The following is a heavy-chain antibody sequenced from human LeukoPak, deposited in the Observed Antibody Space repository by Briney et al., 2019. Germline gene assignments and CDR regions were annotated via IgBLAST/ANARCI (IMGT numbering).Heavy chain of an antibody. J-gene: IGHJ4*02. Sequence: SETLSLTCAVSGGSINSYYWSWIRQPPGKGLEWIGYIYYTGSTNYNPSLRSRVTMSVDTSKNQFSLKLSSVTAADTAVYYCARFSGGSWFDYWGQGTLVTVSS. CDR3: ARFSGGSWFDY. D-gene: IGHD6-13*01. CDR2: IYYTGST. CDR1: GGSINSYY. V-gene: IGHV4-59*01.